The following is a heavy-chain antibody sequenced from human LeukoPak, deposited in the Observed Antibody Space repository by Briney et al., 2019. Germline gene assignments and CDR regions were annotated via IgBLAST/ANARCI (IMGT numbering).Heavy chain of an antibody. V-gene: IGHV3-30*03. CDR1: GFTFSSYG. CDR3: ARATGNKMEKYFDY. J-gene: IGHJ4*02. CDR2: ISYDGSNK. D-gene: IGHD1-1*01. Sequence: GRSLRLSCAASGFTFSSYGMHWVRQAPGKGLEWVAVISYDGSNKYYADSVKGRFTISRDNAKNSLYLQMSSLRADDTAVYYCARATGNKMEKYFDYWGQGTLVTVSS.